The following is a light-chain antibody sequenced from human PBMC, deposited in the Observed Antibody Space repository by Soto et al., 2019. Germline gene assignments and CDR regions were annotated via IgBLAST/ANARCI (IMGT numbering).Light chain of an antibody. Sequence: QSALTQPPSASGSPGQSVTISCTGTSSDIGGNHYVSWYQQHPGKAPKLIIYEVTQRPSGVPDRFSGSKSGNTASLTVSGLQADDEADYYCSSYAGSNNGVFGGGTQLTVL. V-gene: IGLV2-8*01. CDR1: SSDIGGNHY. CDR2: EVT. J-gene: IGLJ3*02. CDR3: SSYAGSNNGV.